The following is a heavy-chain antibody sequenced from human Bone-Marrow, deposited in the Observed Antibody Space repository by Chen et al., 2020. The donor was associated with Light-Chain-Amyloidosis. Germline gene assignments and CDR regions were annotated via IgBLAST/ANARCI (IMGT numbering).Heavy chain of an antibody. CDR2: IYYTGST. CDR3: VRRDVRWHIDF. V-gene: IGHV4-61*01. Sequence: QVQLQESGPGLVKPSGTLSLTCTVAGAYVSSDYHYWTWIRQPPGDRLEWIGYIYYTGSTKYNPSLESRIAISIDTSKNQFSLKVNSVTAADTAVYYCVRRDVRWHIDFWGQGALVTVSS. D-gene: IGHD6-13*01. J-gene: IGHJ4*02. CDR1: GAYVSSDYHY.